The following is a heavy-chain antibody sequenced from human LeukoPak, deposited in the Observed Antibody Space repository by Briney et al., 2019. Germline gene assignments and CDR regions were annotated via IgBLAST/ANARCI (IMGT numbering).Heavy chain of an antibody. Sequence: SETLSLTCAVYGASYNAYYWSWIRQPPGKGLEWIGDIDHRGTATYNPSLKSRLTISADASKNQFSLKLNSVTDADTAVYYCAVGITILGVAASFDSWDQENLVIVSS. D-gene: IGHD3-3*01. CDR1: GASYNAYY. CDR3: AVGITILGVAASFDS. J-gene: IGHJ4*02. V-gene: IGHV4-34*01. CDR2: IDHRGTA.